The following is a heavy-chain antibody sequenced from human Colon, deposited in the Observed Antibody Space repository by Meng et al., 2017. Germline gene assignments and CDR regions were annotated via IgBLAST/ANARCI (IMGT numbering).Heavy chain of an antibody. CDR1: GGSISSTNW. D-gene: IGHD1-26*01. CDR2: ISQSGSS. Sequence: QVPLREAGPGMVKPSGALSLTGAGSGGSISSTNWWSWIRQPPGKGLEWIGEISQSGSSNYNPSLKSRVTMSLDKFKNHFFLNLSSVSAADTAVYYCAREDGSIGFTPAGQWGQGTLVTVSS. J-gene: IGHJ1*01. V-gene: IGHV4-4*02. CDR3: AREDGSIGFTPAGQ.